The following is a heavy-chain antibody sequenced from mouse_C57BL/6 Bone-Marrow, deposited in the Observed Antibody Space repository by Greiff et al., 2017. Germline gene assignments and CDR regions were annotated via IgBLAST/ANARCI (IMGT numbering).Heavy chain of an antibody. CDR1: GYTFTSYW. V-gene: IGHV1-64*01. CDR3: ALDYYGSSSYWYFDV. D-gene: IGHD1-1*01. Sequence: QVQLQQPGAELVKPGASVKLSCKSSGYTFTSYWLHWVKQRPGQGLEWIGMIHPNSGSTNYNEKFKSKATLTVDKSSSTAYMQLISLTSEDSAVYYCALDYYGSSSYWYFDVWGTGTTGTVSS. J-gene: IGHJ1*03. CDR2: IHPNSGST.